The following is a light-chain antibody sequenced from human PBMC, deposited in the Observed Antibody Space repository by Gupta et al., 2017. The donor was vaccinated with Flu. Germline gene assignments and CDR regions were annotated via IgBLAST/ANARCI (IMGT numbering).Light chain of an antibody. J-gene: IGLJ1*01. CDR2: QDS. Sequence: SYELTQPPSVSVSPGQTASITCSGDKLGDKYACWYQQKPGQSPALVIYQDSKRPSGIPERFSGSNSGNTATLTISGTQAMDEADYYCQAWDSSTACYVFGTGTKVTVL. CDR3: QAWDSSTACYV. V-gene: IGLV3-1*01. CDR1: KLGDKY.